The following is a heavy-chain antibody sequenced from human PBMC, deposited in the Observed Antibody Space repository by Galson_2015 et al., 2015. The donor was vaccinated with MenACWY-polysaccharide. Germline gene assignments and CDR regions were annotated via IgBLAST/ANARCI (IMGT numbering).Heavy chain of an antibody. CDR1: GFSFSDYY. J-gene: IGHJ4*02. CDR2: ISTSGSAI. CDR3: ARDGWRSGWFADY. Sequence: SLRLSCAASGFSFSDYYMSWLRQAPGKGLEWVSYISTSGSAISYADSVMGRFAISRDNAKNSLYLQMNSLRAEDTAVYYCARDGWRSGWFADYWGRGTLVTVSS. D-gene: IGHD6-19*01. V-gene: IGHV3-11*01.